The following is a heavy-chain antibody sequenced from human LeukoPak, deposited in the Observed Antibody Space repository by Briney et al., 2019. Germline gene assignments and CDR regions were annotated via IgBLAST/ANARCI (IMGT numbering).Heavy chain of an antibody. J-gene: IGHJ3*02. CDR2: ISSSSSYI. V-gene: IGHV3-21*01. CDR1: GFTFSSYS. CDR3: ARDERLTGTPDAFDI. Sequence: GGSLRLSCAASGFTFSSYSMNWVRQAPGKGLEWVSSISSSSSYIYYADSVKGRFTISRDNTKNSLYLQMNSPRAEDTAVYYCARDERLTGTPDAFDIWGQGTMVTVSS. D-gene: IGHD1-20*01.